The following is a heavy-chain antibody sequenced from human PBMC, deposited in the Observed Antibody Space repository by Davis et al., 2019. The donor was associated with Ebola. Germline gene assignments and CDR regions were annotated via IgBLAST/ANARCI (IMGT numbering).Heavy chain of an antibody. CDR3: WTRWELQEYDF. J-gene: IGHJ4*02. D-gene: IGHD1-26*01. CDR1: GFNFSGSA. Sequence: GESLKISCAAFGFNFSGSAMQWVRQAAGKGLEWVGRIRSKGNSYATTYAESLKGRFTLSRDDSKNTAYLQMNSLKIEDTAVYYCWTRWELQEYDFWGQGTLVTVSS. CDR2: IRSKGNSYAT. V-gene: IGHV3-73*01.